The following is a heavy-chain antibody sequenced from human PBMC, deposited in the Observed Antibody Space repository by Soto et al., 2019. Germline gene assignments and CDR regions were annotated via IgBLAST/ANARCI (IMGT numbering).Heavy chain of an antibody. CDR1: GFTFSSYG. Sequence: PGGSLRLSCAASGFTFSSYGMHWVRQAPGKGLEWVAVISYDGSNKYYADSVKGRFTISRDNSKNTLYLQMNSLRAEDTAVYYCAKDQYYDILTGYYHGGMDVWGQGTTVTVSS. CDR2: ISYDGSNK. CDR3: AKDQYYDILTGYYHGGMDV. V-gene: IGHV3-30*18. J-gene: IGHJ6*02. D-gene: IGHD3-9*01.